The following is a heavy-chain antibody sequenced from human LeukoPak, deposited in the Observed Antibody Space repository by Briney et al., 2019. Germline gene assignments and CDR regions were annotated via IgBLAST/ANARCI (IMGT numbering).Heavy chain of an antibody. Sequence: PGGSLRLSWAASGFTFSSYSMSWVRQAPGEGLGWVSAISGSGGSTYYADSVKGRFTISRDNSKNTLYLQMNSLRAEDTAVYYCAKDPVWGYSYGYYFQHWGQGTLVTVSS. J-gene: IGHJ1*01. CDR3: AKDPVWGYSYGYYFQH. CDR1: GFTFSSYS. CDR2: ISGSGGST. D-gene: IGHD5-18*01. V-gene: IGHV3-23*01.